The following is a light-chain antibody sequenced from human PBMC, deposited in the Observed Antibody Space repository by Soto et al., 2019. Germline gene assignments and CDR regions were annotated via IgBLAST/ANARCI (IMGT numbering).Light chain of an antibody. V-gene: IGKV1-5*03. CDR1: QSISSV. J-gene: IGKJ1*01. Sequence: DIQMTQTPSTLSASVGDRFTITCLSSQSISSVLAWYQQKPGKAPKLLIYKASSLESGVPSRFSGSGSGTEFTLTISSLQPDDFATYYCQQYNSYSPWTFGQGTKVDIK. CDR2: KAS. CDR3: QQYNSYSPWT.